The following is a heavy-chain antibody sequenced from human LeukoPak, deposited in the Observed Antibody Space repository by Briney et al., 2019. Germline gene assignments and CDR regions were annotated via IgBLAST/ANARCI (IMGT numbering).Heavy chain of an antibody. Sequence: PSETLSLTCTVSGGSISNGSYYWSWIRQSAGKGLEWIGRVYSGGGTNYNPSLKSRVTMSIDTSKNQFSLKLTSVTAADTATYYCARETSLAGFASGLGFNYWGQGILVTVSS. V-gene: IGHV4-61*10. D-gene: IGHD6-19*01. CDR1: GGSISNGSYY. CDR3: ARETSLAGFASGLGFNY. CDR2: VYSGGGT. J-gene: IGHJ4*02.